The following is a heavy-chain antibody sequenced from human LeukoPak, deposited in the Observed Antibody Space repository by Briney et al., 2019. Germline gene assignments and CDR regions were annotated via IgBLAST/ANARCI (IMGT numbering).Heavy chain of an antibody. Sequence: GESLKISCKGSGYSFTSYWIGWVRQMPGRGLEWMGIIYPGDSDTRYSPSFQGQVTISADKSISTAYLQWSSLKASDTAMYYCARRLGATVNTLYYFDYWGQGTLVTVSS. J-gene: IGHJ4*02. CDR2: IYPGDSDT. CDR3: ARRLGATVNTLYYFDY. V-gene: IGHV5-51*01. CDR1: GYSFTSYW. D-gene: IGHD4-17*01.